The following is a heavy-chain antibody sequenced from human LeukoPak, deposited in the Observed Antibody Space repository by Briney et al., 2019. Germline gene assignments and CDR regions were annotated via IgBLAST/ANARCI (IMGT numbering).Heavy chain of an antibody. CDR2: IYYGGST. CDR1: GGSISSGTYY. J-gene: IGHJ3*02. V-gene: IGHV4-31*03. D-gene: IGHD3-10*01. Sequence: PSQTLSLTCTVSGGSISSGTYYWSWIRQHPGKGLEWIGYIYYGGSTYYSPSLKSRVSISVDTSKNQFSLNLNFVTAADTAVYYCATYGSGSRAFDIWGQGTMVTVSS. CDR3: ATYGSGSRAFDI.